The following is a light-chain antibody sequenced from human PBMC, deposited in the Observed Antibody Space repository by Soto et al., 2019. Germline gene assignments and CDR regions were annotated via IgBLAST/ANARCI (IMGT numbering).Light chain of an antibody. CDR3: QHNNNWPPVFT. J-gene: IGKJ2*01. Sequence: EMVMTQSPGTLSVSPGERATLSCRASQSIRNNLAWFQQKPGQAPRLLIYDASTRATGIPARFSGSGSGTEFTLTISSLQSEDFAVYYCQHNNNWPPVFTFGQGTKVEIK. CDR2: DAS. V-gene: IGKV3-15*01. CDR1: QSIRNN.